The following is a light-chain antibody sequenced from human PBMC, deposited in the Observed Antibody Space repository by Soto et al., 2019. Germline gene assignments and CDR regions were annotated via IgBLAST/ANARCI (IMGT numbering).Light chain of an antibody. J-gene: IGKJ3*01. CDR1: QSVDST. CDR2: GVS. CDR3: QQYGNSGVT. Sequence: EIVLTQSPGTLSLSPGERATLSCRASQSVDSTDWYQQKPGQAPRLLIYGVSSRATGIPDRFSGSGSGTDFTLTISRLEPEDFAVYYCQQYGNSGVTFGPGTKVDIK. V-gene: IGKV3-20*01.